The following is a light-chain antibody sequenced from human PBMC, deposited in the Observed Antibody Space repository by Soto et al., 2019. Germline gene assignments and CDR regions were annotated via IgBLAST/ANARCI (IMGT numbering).Light chain of an antibody. J-gene: IGLJ2*01. CDR3: SSHTTSNSRI. CDR1: SSDIGAYNY. V-gene: IGLV2-14*01. Sequence: QSVLTQPASVSGSPGQSITISCTGSSSDIGAYNYVSWYQQHPGRAPKLIIYDVIKRPSGVSYHFSGSKSGSTASLTISGLQAEHEADYYCSSHTTSNSRIFGGGTKVTVL. CDR2: DVI.